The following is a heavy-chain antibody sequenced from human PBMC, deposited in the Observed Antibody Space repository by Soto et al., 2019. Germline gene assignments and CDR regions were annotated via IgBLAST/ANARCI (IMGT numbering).Heavy chain of an antibody. CDR3: AKDPRSAYCYGSSGSYSFDF. D-gene: IGHD3-22*01. CDR2: ISGSGGST. J-gene: IGHJ4*02. Sequence: HPGGSLRLSCAASGFTFSSYAMSWVRQAPGKGLEWVSAISGSGGSTYYADSVKGRFTISRDNSKNTLYLQMNSLRAEDTAVYYCAKDPRSAYCYGSSGSYSFDFWGQGTLVTVSS. V-gene: IGHV3-23*01. CDR1: GFTFSSYA.